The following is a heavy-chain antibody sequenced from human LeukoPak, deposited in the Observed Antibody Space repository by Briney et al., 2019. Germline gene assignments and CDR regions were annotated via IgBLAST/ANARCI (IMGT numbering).Heavy chain of an antibody. CDR2: ISSSSSYI. CDR3: ARKGLLEFANP. CDR1: GFTFDDYW. V-gene: IGHV3-21*01. Sequence: GGSLRLSCGASGFTFDDYWMSWVRQAPGKGLEWVSSISSSSSYIYYADSVKGRFTISRDNAKNSLYLQMNSLRAEDTAVYYCARKGLLEFANPWGQGTLVTVSS. D-gene: IGHD1-1*01. J-gene: IGHJ5*02.